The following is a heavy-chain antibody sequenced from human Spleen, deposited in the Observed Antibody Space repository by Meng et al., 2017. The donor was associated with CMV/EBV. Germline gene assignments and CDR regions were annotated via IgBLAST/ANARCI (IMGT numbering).Heavy chain of an antibody. CDR1: GGSLTDYF. Sequence: SETLSLTCAVYGGSLTDYFWSWIRQSPEKGPEWIGDISHSGRTNYNPSLKSRVTISVDTSNNQFFLKVTSVTAADTAVYYCARGRTDFDSWGQGTLVTVSS. J-gene: IGHJ4*02. CDR3: ARGRTDFDS. V-gene: IGHV4-34*01. D-gene: IGHD1-14*01. CDR2: ISHSGRT.